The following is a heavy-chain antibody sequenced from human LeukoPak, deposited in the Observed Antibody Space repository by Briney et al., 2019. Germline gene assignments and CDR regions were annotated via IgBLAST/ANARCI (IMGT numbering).Heavy chain of an antibody. CDR2: IYYSGST. CDR1: GGSISSGDYY. CDR3: ARGSVNPADYYYGMDV. J-gene: IGHJ6*04. Sequence: SETLSLTCTVSGGSISSGDYYWSWIRQPPGKGLEWIGYIYYSGSTYYNPSLKSRVTISVDTSKTQSSLKLSSVTAADTAVYYCARGSVNPADYYYGMDVWGKGTTVTVSS. D-gene: IGHD4-17*01. V-gene: IGHV4-30-4*01.